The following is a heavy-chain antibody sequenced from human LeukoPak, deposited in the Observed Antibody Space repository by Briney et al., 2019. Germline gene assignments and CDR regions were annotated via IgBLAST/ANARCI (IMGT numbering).Heavy chain of an antibody. CDR3: ARDEVAAAHLPLDY. CDR2: ISAYNGNT. D-gene: IGHD6-13*01. J-gene: IGHJ4*02. V-gene: IGHV1-18*01. Sequence: ASVKVSCKASGYTFTSYGISWVRQAPGQGLVWMGWISAYNGNTNYAQKLQGRVTMTTDTSTSTAYMELRSLRSDDTAVYYCARDEVAAAHLPLDYWGQGTLVTVSS. CDR1: GYTFTSYG.